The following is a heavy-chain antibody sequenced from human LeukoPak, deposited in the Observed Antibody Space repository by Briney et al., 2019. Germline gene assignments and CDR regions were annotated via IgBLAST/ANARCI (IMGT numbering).Heavy chain of an antibody. V-gene: IGHV4-34*01. CDR1: GGSFSGYY. CDR3: ARAANWNYFDY. D-gene: IGHD1-1*01. J-gene: IGHJ4*02. CDR2: INHSGST. Sequence: SETLSLTCAVYGGSFSGYYWSWIRQPPGKGLEWIREINHSGSTNYNPSLKSRVTISVDTSKNQFSLKLSSVTAADTAVYYCARAANWNYFDYWGQGTLVTVSS.